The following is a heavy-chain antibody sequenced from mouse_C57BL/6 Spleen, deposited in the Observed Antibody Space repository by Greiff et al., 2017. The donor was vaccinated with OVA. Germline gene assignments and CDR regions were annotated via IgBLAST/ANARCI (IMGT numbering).Heavy chain of an antibody. D-gene: IGHD2-3*01. CDR1: GFTFSDYY. Sequence: EVMLVESEGGLVQPGSSMKLSCTASGFTFSDYYMAWVRQVPEKGLEWVANINYDGSSTYYLDSLKSRFIISRDNAKNILYLQMSSLKSEDTATYYCATYDGYYEVAYWGQGTLVTVSA. CDR3: ATYDGYYEVAY. CDR2: INYDGSST. V-gene: IGHV5-16*01. J-gene: IGHJ3*01.